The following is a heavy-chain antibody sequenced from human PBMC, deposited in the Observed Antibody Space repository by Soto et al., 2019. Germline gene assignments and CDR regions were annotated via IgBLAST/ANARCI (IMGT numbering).Heavy chain of an antibody. CDR3: AKPLDYGDYVSVIDY. V-gene: IGHV3-23*01. J-gene: IGHJ4*02. D-gene: IGHD4-17*01. Sequence: PGVSMRLSCAASGFTFSSYAMSWVSQAPGKGLEWVSAISGSGGSTYYADSVKGRFTISRENSKNKRYLQMNGLRGEDTAVYYCAKPLDYGDYVSVIDYWGQGTLVTVSS. CDR1: GFTFSSYA. CDR2: ISGSGGST.